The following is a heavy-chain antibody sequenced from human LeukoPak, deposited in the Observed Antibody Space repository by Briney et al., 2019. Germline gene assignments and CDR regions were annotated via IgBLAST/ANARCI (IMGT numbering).Heavy chain of an antibody. Sequence: PGGSLRLSCAASGFIFSSYGMHWVRLAPGKGLEWVALIWYDGSNKYYTDSVKGRLTISRDNSKNTLYLQMNNLRAEDTAVYYCAREGPRGNSQFDYWGQGTLVTVSS. CDR2: IWYDGSNK. D-gene: IGHD2/OR15-2a*01. V-gene: IGHV3-33*01. CDR1: GFIFSSYG. J-gene: IGHJ4*02. CDR3: AREGPRGNSQFDY.